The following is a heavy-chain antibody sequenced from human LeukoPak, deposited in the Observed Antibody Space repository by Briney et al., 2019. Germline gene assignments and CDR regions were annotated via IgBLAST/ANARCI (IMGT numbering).Heavy chain of an antibody. CDR1: GFTFSSYR. V-gene: IGHV3-21*01. D-gene: IGHD6-13*01. CDR2: ISSSRSYI. Sequence: PGGSLRLFCAASGFTFSSYRMNWVRQAPGKGLEWVSSISSSRSYIYYADSVKGRFTISRDNAKNTLYLQMTSLRGEDTAVYYCVRHIAAAGDYWGQGTLVTVSS. CDR3: VRHIAAAGDY. J-gene: IGHJ4*02.